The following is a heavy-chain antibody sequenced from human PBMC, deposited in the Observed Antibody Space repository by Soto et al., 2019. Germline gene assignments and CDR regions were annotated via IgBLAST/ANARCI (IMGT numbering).Heavy chain of an antibody. D-gene: IGHD3-10*01. V-gene: IGHV3-48*02. CDR1: GFTFSSYA. J-gene: IGHJ6*02. CDR3: ARGYYYGSGRWYYYGMDV. Sequence: EVQLVESGGGMIQPGGSLRLSCAASGFTFSSYAMNWVRQAPGKGLEWISYISSVSSTIFYADSVKGRFTISRDNXKXSXXLHMNSLRDEDKAVYYCARGYYYGSGRWYYYGMDVWGQGTTVTVSS. CDR2: ISSVSSTI.